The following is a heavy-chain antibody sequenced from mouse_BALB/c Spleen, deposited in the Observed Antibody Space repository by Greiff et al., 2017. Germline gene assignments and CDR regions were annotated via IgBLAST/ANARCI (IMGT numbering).Heavy chain of an antibody. Sequence: VQLQQSGPELVKPGASVKISCKASGYSFTGYYMHWVKQSHVKSLEWIGRINPYNGATSYNQNFKDKASLTVDKSSSTAYMELHSLTSEDSAVYYCAREGTTVSVGFDYWGQGTTLTVSS. V-gene: IGHV1-31*01. D-gene: IGHD1-1*01. CDR2: INPYNGAT. J-gene: IGHJ2*01. CDR3: AREGTTVSVGFDY. CDR1: GYSFTGYY.